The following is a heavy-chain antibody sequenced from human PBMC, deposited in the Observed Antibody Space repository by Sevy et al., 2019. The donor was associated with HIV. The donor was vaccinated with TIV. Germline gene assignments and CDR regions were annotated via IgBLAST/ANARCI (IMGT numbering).Heavy chain of an antibody. CDR3: ARESGSDWYLDS. CDR1: GFIFNNKG. Sequence: GGSLRLSCTVSGFIFNNKGMHWVRQAPGRGLEGVAAIFSDGTKKYYAISVKGRFTISRDNSKNALFLQMNSLRVDDTALYYCARESGSDWYLDSWGQGTLVTVSS. CDR2: IFSDGTKK. D-gene: IGHD2-21*02. J-gene: IGHJ4*02. V-gene: IGHV3-30*12.